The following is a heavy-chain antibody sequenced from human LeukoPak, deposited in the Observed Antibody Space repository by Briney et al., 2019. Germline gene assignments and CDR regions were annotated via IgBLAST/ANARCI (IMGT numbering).Heavy chain of an antibody. V-gene: IGHV3-23*01. Sequence: GGSLRFSCTASGFTFSSYTMSWVRQAPGEGLEWLSAINGRGITYYAGSVKGRFTISRDNSENTLYLQMNSLTVDDTAVYFCAKERQTGDYFTSDYWGQGTLVTVSS. CDR2: INGRGIT. CDR1: GFTFSSYT. J-gene: IGHJ4*02. D-gene: IGHD4-17*01. CDR3: AKERQTGDYFTSDY.